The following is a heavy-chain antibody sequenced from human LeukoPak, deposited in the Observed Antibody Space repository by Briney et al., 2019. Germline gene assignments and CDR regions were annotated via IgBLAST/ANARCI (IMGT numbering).Heavy chain of an antibody. J-gene: IGHJ5*02. CDR3: ARLSTVTRA. CDR1: GYTFTGYY. V-gene: IGHV1-8*02. CDR2: MNPNSGNT. Sequence: ASVKVSCKASGYTFTGYYMHWVRQATGQGLEWMGWMNPNSGNTGYAQKFQGRVTMTRNTSISTAYMELSSLRSEDTAVYYCARLSTVTRAWGQGTLVNVSS. D-gene: IGHD4-17*01.